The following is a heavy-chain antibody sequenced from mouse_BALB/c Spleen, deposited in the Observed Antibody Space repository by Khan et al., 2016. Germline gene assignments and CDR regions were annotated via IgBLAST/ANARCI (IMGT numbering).Heavy chain of an antibody. CDR1: AFNIKDYY. CDR3: NANYYGNYIYLDY. D-gene: IGHD2-1*01. V-gene: IGHV14-4*02. CDR2: IDPESGDT. Sequence: VQLQQSGAELVRSGASVKLSCTASAFNIKDYYIHWVKQRPEQGLEWIGWIDPESGDTEYVPKFQGKATVTADTSSNTAYLQLSSLTSEDSAVYYCNANYYGNYIYLDYWGQGTTLTVSS. J-gene: IGHJ2*01.